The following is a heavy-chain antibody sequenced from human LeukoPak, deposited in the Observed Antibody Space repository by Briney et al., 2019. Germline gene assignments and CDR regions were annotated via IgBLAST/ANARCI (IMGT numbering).Heavy chain of an antibody. J-gene: IGHJ4*02. CDR1: GGSISSSNW. V-gene: IGHV4-4*02. CDR2: IYHSGST. D-gene: IGHD6-19*01. CDR3: AREGSSSGRPFDY. Sequence: SETLSLTCAVSGGSISSSNWWRWVRQPPGKGLEWIGEIYHSGSTNYNPSLKSRVTISVDKSKNQFSLRLSSVTAADTAVYYCAREGSSSGRPFDYWGQGTLVTVSS.